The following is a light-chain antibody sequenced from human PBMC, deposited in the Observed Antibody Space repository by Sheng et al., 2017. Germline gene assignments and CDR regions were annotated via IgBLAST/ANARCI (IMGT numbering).Light chain of an antibody. Sequence: DIQMTQSPSSLSASVGDRVTITCRASQGISNSLAWYQQKPGKAPKLLLYAASRLESGVPSRFSGSGSGTDYTLTISSLQPEDFATYYCQQSYNTVAVSFGGGTKVEI. CDR2: AAS. V-gene: IGKV1-NL1*01. J-gene: IGKJ4*01. CDR3: QQSYNTVAVS. CDR1: QGISNS.